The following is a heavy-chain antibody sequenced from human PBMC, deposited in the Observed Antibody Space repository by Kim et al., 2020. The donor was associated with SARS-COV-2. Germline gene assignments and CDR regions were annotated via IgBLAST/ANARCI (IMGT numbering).Heavy chain of an antibody. CDR1: GGAVSSGRDY. CDR3: ARVPLLWFGEFTH. V-gene: IGHV4-61*01. D-gene: IGHD3-10*01. CDR2: IYYSGST. Sequence: SEKRSLTCTGSGGAVSSGRDYWSWIRQPPGKGLEWIGYIYYSGSTNYNPSLKSRVTISVDTSKNQFSLKLSSVTAADTAVYYCARVPLLWFGEFTHWGQGTLVTVSS. J-gene: IGHJ4*02.